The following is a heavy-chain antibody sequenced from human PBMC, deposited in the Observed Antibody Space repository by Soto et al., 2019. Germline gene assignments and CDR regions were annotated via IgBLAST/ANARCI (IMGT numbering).Heavy chain of an antibody. Sequence: QVQLVESGGGVVQPGRSLRLSCAASGFTFSTNGMHWVRQAPGKGLEWVAFISYDGSKKYYADSVKGRLTISRDNSKNTVYLQMSSLRAEDTAVYYCAKDRVESGLGEIDYWGQGTLVTVSS. CDR2: ISYDGSKK. CDR3: AKDRVESGLGEIDY. D-gene: IGHD3-16*01. J-gene: IGHJ4*02. CDR1: GFTFSTNG. V-gene: IGHV3-30*18.